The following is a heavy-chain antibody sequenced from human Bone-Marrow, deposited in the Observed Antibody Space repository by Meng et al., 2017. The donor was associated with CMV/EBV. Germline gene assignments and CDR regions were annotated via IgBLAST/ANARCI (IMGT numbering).Heavy chain of an antibody. CDR2: IYTGGRRT. CDR1: GFTFDNSA. J-gene: IGHJ3*02. V-gene: IGHV3-23*03. CDR3: ARDQGPYYYDSSGYPPDAFDI. D-gene: IGHD3-22*01. Sequence: GESLKISCAASGFTFDNSAMSWVRQAPGKELEWVSVIYTGGRRTEYADSVKGRFTISRDNAKNSLYLQMNSLRAEDTAVYYCARDQGPYYYDSSGYPPDAFDIWGQGTMVTVSS.